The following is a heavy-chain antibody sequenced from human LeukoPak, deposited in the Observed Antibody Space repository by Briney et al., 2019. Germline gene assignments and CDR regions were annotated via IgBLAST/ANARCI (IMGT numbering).Heavy chain of an antibody. CDR1: GGSISSSSYY. CDR2: IYYSGST. V-gene: IGHV4-39*01. D-gene: IGHD4-17*01. Sequence: SETLSLTCTVSGGSISSSSYYWGWIRQPPGKGLEWIGSIYYSGSTYYNPSLKSRVTISVDASKNQFSLKLCSVTAADTAVYYCARQAVTLLNYYYGMDVWGQGTTVTVSS. CDR3: ARQAVTLLNYYYGMDV. J-gene: IGHJ6*02.